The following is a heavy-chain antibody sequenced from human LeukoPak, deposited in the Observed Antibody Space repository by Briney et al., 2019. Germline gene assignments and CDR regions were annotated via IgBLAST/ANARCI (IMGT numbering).Heavy chain of an antibody. J-gene: IGHJ4*02. D-gene: IGHD3-22*01. Sequence: NPSETLSLTCTVSGASFNTGDQYWNWIRQSPGTGLEWIGSIHSSGRLNNNPSLESRVTISIDTSKNQFSLDLNSVTAADTAVYFCSRGLDSRKLGYWGQGTLVTVSS. V-gene: IGHV4-31*03. CDR2: IHSSGRL. CDR1: GASFNTGDQY. CDR3: SRGLDSRKLGY.